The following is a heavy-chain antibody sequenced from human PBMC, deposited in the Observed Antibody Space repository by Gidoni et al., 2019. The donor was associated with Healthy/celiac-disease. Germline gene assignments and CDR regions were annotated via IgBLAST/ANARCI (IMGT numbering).Heavy chain of an antibody. CDR2: IRSKANSYAT. J-gene: IGHJ4*02. CDR1: GFTFSGSA. Sequence: EVQLVESGGGLVQPGGSLKLSCAASGFTFSGSAMHWVRQASGKGREWVGRIRSKANSYATAYAASVKGRFTISRDDSKNTAYLQMNSLKTEDTAVYYCTRHDPIAAGDFDFWGQGTLVTVSS. D-gene: IGHD3-10*01. V-gene: IGHV3-73*02. CDR3: TRHDPIAAGDFDF.